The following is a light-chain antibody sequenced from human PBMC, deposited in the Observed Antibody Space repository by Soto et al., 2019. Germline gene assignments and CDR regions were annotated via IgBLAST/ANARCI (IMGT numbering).Light chain of an antibody. CDR3: QQYGSSPPTYT. Sequence: IVLTQSPGTLSLSPGERATLSCRASQSIASRALAWYQQKSGQAPRLLMYYASKRATDIPDRFSGSGSGTDFTLTISRLEPEDFAVYYCQQYGSSPPTYTFGQGTKLEMK. CDR2: YAS. J-gene: IGKJ2*01. V-gene: IGKV3-20*01. CDR1: QSIASRA.